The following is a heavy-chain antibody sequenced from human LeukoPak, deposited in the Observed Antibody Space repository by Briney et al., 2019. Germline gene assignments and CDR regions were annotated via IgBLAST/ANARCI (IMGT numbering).Heavy chain of an antibody. Sequence: GRSLRLSCTASGFTFGDYAISWLRQAPGQGLEWVGCIRSKNYGWAIEYAASVKDRFTISRDDSKSIAYLQMDSLQTEDTAVYFCTRIPIRTVTWVVVIWGPDALDVWGHGTRVTVSS. CDR2: IRSKNYGWAI. CDR3: TRIPIRTVTWVVVIWGPDALDV. CDR1: GFTFGDYA. V-gene: IGHV3-49*03. D-gene: IGHD3-22*01. J-gene: IGHJ3*01.